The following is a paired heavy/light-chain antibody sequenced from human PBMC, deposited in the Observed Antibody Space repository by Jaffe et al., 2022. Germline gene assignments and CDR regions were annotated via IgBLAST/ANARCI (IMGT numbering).Heavy chain of an antibody. J-gene: IGHJ4*02. CDR3: ARVSERLLWFGELSITLFDY. Sequence: QVQLQESGPGLVKPSETLSLTCAVSGYSISSGYYWGWIRQPPGKGLEWIGSIYHSGSTYYNPSLKSRVTISVDTSKNQFSLKLSSVTAADTAVYYCARVSERLLWFGELSITLFDYWGQGTLVTVSS. CDR1: GYSISSGYY. V-gene: IGHV4-38-2*01. D-gene: IGHD3-10*01. CDR2: IYHSGST.
Light chain of an antibody. J-gene: IGKJ2*01. V-gene: IGKV1-39*01. CDR1: QSISSY. CDR3: QQSYSTPPVYT. Sequence: DIQMTQSPSSLSASVGDRVTITCRASQSISSYLNWYQQKPGKAPKLLIYAASSLQSGVPSRFSGSGSGTDFTLTISSLQPEDFATYYCQQSYSTPPVYTFGQGTKLEIK. CDR2: AAS.